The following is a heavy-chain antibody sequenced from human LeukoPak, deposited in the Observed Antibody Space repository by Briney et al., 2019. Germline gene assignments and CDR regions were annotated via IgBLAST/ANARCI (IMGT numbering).Heavy chain of an antibody. CDR2: IYYSGST. V-gene: IGHV4-39*07. J-gene: IGHJ2*01. Sequence: KPSETLSLTCTVSGGSISSSSYYWGWIRQPPGKGLEWIGSIYYSGSTYYNPSLKSRVTISVDTSKNQFSLKLSSVTAAGTAVYYCARDRPYYYDMSGYYWYFDLWGRGTLVTVSS. D-gene: IGHD3-22*01. CDR1: GGSISSSSYY. CDR3: ARDRPYYYDMSGYYWYFDL.